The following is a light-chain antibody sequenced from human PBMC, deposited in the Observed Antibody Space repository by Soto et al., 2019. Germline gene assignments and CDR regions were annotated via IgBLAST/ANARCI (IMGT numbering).Light chain of an antibody. CDR1: QSISTC. CDR2: DGS. Sequence: QMTQSPSPLSASLGDRVTITCRASQSISTCLAWYQQKPVKAPKFLVFDGSSLESGVPSRFSGSGSGTEFTLTISSLQPDDFATYYCQQYNSYSPWTFGQGTKVDIK. V-gene: IGKV1-5*01. CDR3: QQYNSYSPWT. J-gene: IGKJ1*01.